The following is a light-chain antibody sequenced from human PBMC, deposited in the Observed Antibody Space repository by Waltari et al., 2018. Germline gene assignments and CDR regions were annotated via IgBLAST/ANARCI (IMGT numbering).Light chain of an antibody. CDR2: DTS. Sequence: EIVLTQSPATLSLSPGERATLSCGASQSVSSGYLAWYQQKPGLAPRLLIYDTSTRVTGIPDRFSGSVSGTDFTLTISRLAPEDFAVYYCQQYGSSPRTFGQGTKVEIK. CDR1: QSVSSGY. CDR3: QQYGSSPRT. J-gene: IGKJ1*01. V-gene: IGKV3D-20*01.